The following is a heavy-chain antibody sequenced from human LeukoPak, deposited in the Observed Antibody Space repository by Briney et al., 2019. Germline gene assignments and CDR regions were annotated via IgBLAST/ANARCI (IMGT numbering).Heavy chain of an antibody. CDR1: ASTFTAYY. CDR3: ARDPGGWLNWFDP. CDR2: ISPDSGDT. J-gene: IGHJ5*02. Sequence: ASVKVSCKASASTFTAYYFHWVRQAPGQGLEWMGWISPDSGDTNFAQKFQGRVTMTRDTSIRTVYMELSRLRSDDTAVYYCARDPGGWLNWFDPWGQGTLVTVSS. V-gene: IGHV1-2*02. D-gene: IGHD5-12*01.